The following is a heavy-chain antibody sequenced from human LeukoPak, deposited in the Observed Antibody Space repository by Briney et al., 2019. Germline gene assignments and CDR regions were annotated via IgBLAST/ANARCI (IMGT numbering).Heavy chain of an antibody. V-gene: IGHV4-61*02. J-gene: IGHJ6*03. CDR1: GGSISSGGYY. CDR2: IYTSGNT. D-gene: IGHD6-19*01. CDR3: ARGGSGWNYYYYYMDV. Sequence: SETLSLTCTVSGGSISSGGYYWSWIRQPAGKGLEWIGRIYTSGNTNYNPSLKSRATISVDTSKNQFSLKLSSVTAADTAVYYCARGGSGWNYYYYYMDVWGKGTTVTISS.